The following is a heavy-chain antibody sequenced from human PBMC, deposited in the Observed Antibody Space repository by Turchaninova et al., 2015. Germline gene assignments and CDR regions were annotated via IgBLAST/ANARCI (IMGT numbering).Heavy chain of an antibody. D-gene: IGHD6-13*01. V-gene: IGHV2-5*05. J-gene: IGHJ3*01. CDR1: GFSLTTIGVG. CDR3: TRSVTAAPVLGAFDV. Sequence: QITLQESGSTPVKPTHTPTLTCPFSGFSLTTIGVGVGWIRQPPGRPLECLALIYCDDDKRYGTSLKSRLTNTKDTSKNQVVLTMTNMDPVDTATYFCTRSVTAAPVLGAFDVWGQGTMVTVSS. CDR2: IYCDDDK.